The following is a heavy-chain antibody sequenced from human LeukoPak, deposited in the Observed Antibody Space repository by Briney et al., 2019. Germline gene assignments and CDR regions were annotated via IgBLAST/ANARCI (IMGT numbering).Heavy chain of an antibody. CDR1: GYTFTGYY. Sequence: ASVKVSCKASGYTFTGYYMHWVRQAPGQGLEWMGWINPNSGGTNYAQKFQGRVTMTRDTSISTAYMELSRLRSDDTAVYYCARSLFVATATYFDYWGQGTLVTVSS. CDR3: ARSLFVATATYFDY. V-gene: IGHV1-2*02. J-gene: IGHJ4*02. CDR2: INPNSGGT. D-gene: IGHD5-12*01.